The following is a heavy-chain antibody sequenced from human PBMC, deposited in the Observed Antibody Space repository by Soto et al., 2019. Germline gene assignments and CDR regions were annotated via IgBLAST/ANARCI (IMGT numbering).Heavy chain of an antibody. CDR1: GGTFNNYA. CDR2: IIPVFRTP. J-gene: IGHJ6*02. D-gene: IGHD2-15*01. Sequence: QVQLVQSGAEVKKPGTSVKVSCKASGGTFNNYAISWVRQVPGQGPEWMGGIIPVFRTPIYAQRFQGNVTLXGXEXXPPAYMDLSGLNSQDTAVYYCARGRYCSGSTCKPYYYGMDVWGQGTTVTVSS. V-gene: IGHV1-69*12. CDR3: ARGRYCSGSTCKPYYYGMDV.